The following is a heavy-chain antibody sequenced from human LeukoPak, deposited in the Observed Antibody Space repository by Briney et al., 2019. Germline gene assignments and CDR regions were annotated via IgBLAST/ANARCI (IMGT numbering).Heavy chain of an antibody. D-gene: IGHD4-17*01. CDR2: IAYSGSA. V-gene: IGHV4-30-4*01. CDR1: GGSISSGDYF. CDR3: ARDGPATVTTLEY. J-gene: IGHJ4*02. Sequence: PSQTLALTCTVSGGSISSGDYFWSWIRQSPGKGLEWIGHIAYSGSAYYNPSLESRVTISRDTSKNHFSLKLNSVTAADTAVYYCARDGPATVTTLEYWGQGTLVTVSS.